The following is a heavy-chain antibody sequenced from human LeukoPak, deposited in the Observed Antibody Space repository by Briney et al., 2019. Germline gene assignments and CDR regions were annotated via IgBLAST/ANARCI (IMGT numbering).Heavy chain of an antibody. D-gene: IGHD2-2*01. J-gene: IGHJ1*01. V-gene: IGHV4-30-4*08. CDR3: ARGRSSTSFEYFQH. Sequence: SETLSLTCTVSGGSLSSGDYYWSWIRQPPGKGLEWVGYIYYSGSTYYNPSLKSRVTISVDTSKNQFSLKLSSVTAADTAVYYCARGRSSTSFEYFQHWGQGTLVTVSS. CDR2: IYYSGST. CDR1: GGSLSSGDYY.